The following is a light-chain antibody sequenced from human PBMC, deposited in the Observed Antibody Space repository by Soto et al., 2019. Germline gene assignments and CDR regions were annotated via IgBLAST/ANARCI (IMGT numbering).Light chain of an antibody. Sequence: DIQMTQSPSSLSASVRDSVTITCRASQNIRNYLNWYQQKPGRAPKILIYAASSLQSGVPSRFSGGGSGTDFTLTITSLQPEDFATYYCQQSYSTPLTFGGGSMVDVK. CDR1: QNIRNY. CDR3: QQSYSTPLT. V-gene: IGKV1-39*01. CDR2: AAS. J-gene: IGKJ4*01.